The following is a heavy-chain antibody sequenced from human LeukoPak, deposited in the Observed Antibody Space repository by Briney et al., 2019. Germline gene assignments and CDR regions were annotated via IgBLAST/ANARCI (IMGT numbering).Heavy chain of an antibody. CDR2: INTHNGAT. D-gene: IGHD1-26*01. V-gene: IGHV1-2*02. J-gene: IGHJ4*02. CDR3: ARGPIGGLRKGFDI. Sequence: ASVKVSCKASGNTFAGYYVHWVRQAPGQGLEWMGWINTHNGATNFAQHFQGRVTMTTDTAVTTAYMDLDGLISDDAAVYFCARGPIGGLRKGFDIWGQGTLVTVSS. CDR1: GNTFAGYY.